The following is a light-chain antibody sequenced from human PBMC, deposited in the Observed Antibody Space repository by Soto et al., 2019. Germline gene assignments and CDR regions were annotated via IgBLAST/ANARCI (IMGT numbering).Light chain of an antibody. J-gene: IGKJ4*01. CDR1: QSVSSSY. V-gene: IGKV3-20*01. CDR3: QQHGSSPPLT. Sequence: EIVLTQSPGTLSLSPGERATLSCRASQSVSSSYLAWYQQKPGQAPRLLIYGASSRATGIPDGFSGSVSGTDFTLTISRLEPEDFAVYYCQQHGSSPPLTFGGGTKVEIK. CDR2: GAS.